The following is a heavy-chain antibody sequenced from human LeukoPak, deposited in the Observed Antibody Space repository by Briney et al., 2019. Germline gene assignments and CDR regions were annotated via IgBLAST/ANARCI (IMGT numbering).Heavy chain of an antibody. CDR2: IYYTGTT. D-gene: IGHD2-2*01. CDR1: RGSVTNSSCY. J-gene: IGHJ4*02. V-gene: IGHV4-39*01. CDR3: ARRAVVPAAVSYFDD. Sequence: SETLSLTCAVSRGSVTNSSCYWGWIRQPPGKGLEWIGGIYYTGTTYYSPSLNSRITISMDTSKKQFSLRLASVTAADTAVYYCARRAVVPAAVSYFDDWGQGTLVTVSS.